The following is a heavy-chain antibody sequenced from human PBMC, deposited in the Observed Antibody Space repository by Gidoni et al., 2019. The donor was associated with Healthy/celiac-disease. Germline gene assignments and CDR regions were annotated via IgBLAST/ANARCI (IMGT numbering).Heavy chain of an antibody. J-gene: IGHJ5*02. CDR2: ISWDGGST. D-gene: IGHD2-2*01. CDR1: GFTFDDYA. Sequence: EVQLVESGGVVVQPGGSLRLSCAASGFTFDDYAMHWVRQAPGKGLEWVSLISWDGGSTYYADSVKGRFTISRDNSKNSLYLQMNSLRAEDTALYYCAKSEGGTSGGDWFDPWGQGTLVTVSS. CDR3: AKSEGGTSGGDWFDP. V-gene: IGHV3-43D*03.